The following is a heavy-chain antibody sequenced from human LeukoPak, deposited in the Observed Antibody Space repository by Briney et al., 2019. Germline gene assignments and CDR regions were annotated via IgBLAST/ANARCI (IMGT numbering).Heavy chain of an antibody. CDR1: GFTFSDYY. CDR3: ARERWGELSYHDY. CDR2: ISSSSSYI. Sequence: GGSLRLSRAASGFTFSDYYMSWMRQAPGKGLEWVSYISSSSSYINYADSVKGRFTISRDNAKNSLYLQINSLRADDTAVYYCARERWGELSYHDYWGEGTLVSVSS. J-gene: IGHJ4*02. V-gene: IGHV3-11*05. D-gene: IGHD3-16*02.